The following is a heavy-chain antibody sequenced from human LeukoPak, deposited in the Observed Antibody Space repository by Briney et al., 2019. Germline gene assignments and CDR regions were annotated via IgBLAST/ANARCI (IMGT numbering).Heavy chain of an antibody. CDR2: INSDGSST. D-gene: IGHD6-13*01. CDR3: ARGRGESSSWYEDY. J-gene: IGHJ4*02. V-gene: IGHV3-74*01. Sequence: GGSLRLSCAASGFTFSSYWMSWVRQAPGKGLVWVSRINSDGSSTTYADSVKGRFTISRDNAKNTLYLQMNSLRAEDTAIYYCARGRGESSSWYEDYWGQGTLVTVSS. CDR1: GFTFSSYW.